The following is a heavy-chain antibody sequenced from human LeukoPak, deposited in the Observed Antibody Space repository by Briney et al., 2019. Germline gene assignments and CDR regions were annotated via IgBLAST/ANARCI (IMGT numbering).Heavy chain of an antibody. V-gene: IGHV1-46*01. Sequence: ASVKVSCKASGYTFTIYYMHWVRQAPGQGLEWMGIINPSGGSTSYAQKFQGRVAKTRDTSTSTVYMELNSLRSDDTAVYYCARGQTLGAYDIVTGWPYGMDVWGKGTTVTVSS. CDR2: INPSGGST. CDR1: GYTFTIYY. J-gene: IGHJ6*04. CDR3: ARGQTLGAYDIVTGWPYGMDV. D-gene: IGHD3-9*01.